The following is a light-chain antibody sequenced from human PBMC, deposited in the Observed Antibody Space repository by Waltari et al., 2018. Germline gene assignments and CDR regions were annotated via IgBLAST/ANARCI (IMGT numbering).Light chain of an antibody. CDR2: EDS. CDR3: FSAADNNWV. CDR1: ILAKKY. Sequence: SYELTQPSSVSVSPGQTAKILCSGDILAKKYARWFQQKPGQAPILLIYEDSERPSEIPGRFSGSSSGTTVTLTITGAHVDDEADYYCFSAADNNWVFGGGTKLTVL. J-gene: IGLJ3*02. V-gene: IGLV3-27*01.